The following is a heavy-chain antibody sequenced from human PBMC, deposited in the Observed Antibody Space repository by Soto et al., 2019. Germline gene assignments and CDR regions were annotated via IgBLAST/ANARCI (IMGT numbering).Heavy chain of an antibody. CDR1: GYTFTSYG. Sequence: QVQLVQSGAEVKKPVASVKVSCMASGYTFTSYGITWVRQAPGQGLGWMGWISAYNGNTNYAQKLQGRVTMTTETXXXXXXXXXXXXXXXXXXXXXXXXXXXYGSXPWYWGQGTLVTVSS. D-gene: IGHD3-10*01. J-gene: IGHJ4*02. V-gene: IGHV1-18*01. CDR3: XXXXXYGSXPWY. CDR2: ISAYNGNT.